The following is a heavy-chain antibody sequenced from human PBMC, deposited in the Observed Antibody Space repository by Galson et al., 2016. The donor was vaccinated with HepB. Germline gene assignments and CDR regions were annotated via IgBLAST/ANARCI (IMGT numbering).Heavy chain of an antibody. CDR1: GFRFSDYG. CDR2: LDGSGTWQ. J-gene: IGHJ5*02. V-gene: IGHV3-21*01. D-gene: IGHD3-10*01. Sequence: SLRLSCAGSGFRFSDYGMNWFRRAPGKGLEWISSLDGSGTWQHSAESLKGRFTISSDNGENTLFLQMNSLTPQDTAVYYCARGQGGFEGFVHWGQGTLVTVS. CDR3: ARGQGGFEGFVH.